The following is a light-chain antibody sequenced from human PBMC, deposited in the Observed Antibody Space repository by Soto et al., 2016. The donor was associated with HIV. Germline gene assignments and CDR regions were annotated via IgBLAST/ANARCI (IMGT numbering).Light chain of an antibody. Sequence: SYELTQPPSLSVAPRKTARITCGGNSVGSKSVQWYQQKPGQAPILVLYDDSDRPSGIPERFSGSNSGDTATLTISRVEAGDEADYYCQVWDASTDLVVFGGGTKLTVL. CDR1: SVGSKS. J-gene: IGLJ2*01. V-gene: IGLV3-21*03. CDR3: QVWDASTDLVV. CDR2: DDS.